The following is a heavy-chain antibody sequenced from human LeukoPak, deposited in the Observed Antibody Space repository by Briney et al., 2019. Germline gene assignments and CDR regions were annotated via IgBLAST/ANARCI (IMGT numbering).Heavy chain of an antibody. CDR2: IYYSGST. CDR3: ARDFPRGVIVNDAFDI. V-gene: IGHV4-59*01. D-gene: IGHD3-10*01. CDR1: GGSISSYY. Sequence: SETLSLTCTVSGGSISSYYWSWIRQPPGKGPEWIGYIYYSGSTNYNPSLKSRVTISVDTSKNQFSLKLSSVTAADTAVYYCARDFPRGVIVNDAFDIWGQGTMVTVSS. J-gene: IGHJ3*02.